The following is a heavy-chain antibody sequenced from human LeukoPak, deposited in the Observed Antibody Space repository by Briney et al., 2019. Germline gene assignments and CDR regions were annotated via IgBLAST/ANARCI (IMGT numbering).Heavy chain of an antibody. J-gene: IGHJ4*02. CDR1: GGSFSGYY. Sequence: PSETLSLTCAVYGGSFSGYYWSWIRQPPGKGLEWIGYIYYSGSTNYNPSLKSRVTISVDTSKNQFSLKLSSVTAADTAVYYCARDTAAGTGYFDYWGQGTLVTVSS. V-gene: IGHV4-59*01. CDR2: IYYSGST. D-gene: IGHD6-13*01. CDR3: ARDTAAGTGYFDY.